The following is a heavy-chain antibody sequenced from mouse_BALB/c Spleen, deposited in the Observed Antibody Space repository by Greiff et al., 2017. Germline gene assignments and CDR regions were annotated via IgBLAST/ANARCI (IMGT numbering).Heavy chain of an antibody. CDR3: ARVYFDV. V-gene: IGHV5-4*02. J-gene: IGHJ1*01. Sequence: EVMLVESGGGLVKPGGSLKLSCAASGFTFSDYYMYWVRQTPEKRLEWVATISDGGSYTYYPDSVKGRFTISRDNAKNNLYLQMSSLKSEDTAMYYCARVYFDVWGAGTTVTVSS. CDR1: GFTFSDYY. CDR2: ISDGGSYT.